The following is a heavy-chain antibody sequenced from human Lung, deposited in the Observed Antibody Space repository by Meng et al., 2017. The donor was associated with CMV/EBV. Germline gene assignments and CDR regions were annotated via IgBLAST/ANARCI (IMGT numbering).Heavy chain of an antibody. CDR2: IYHDGIT. D-gene: IGHD6-19*01. V-gene: IGHV4-38-2*02. J-gene: IGHJ5*02. CDR3: ARTSSSGLTPFDP. CDR1: GYSISSGYY. Sequence: SETLSLXCTVSGYSISSGYYWGWIRQSPEKGMEWIGSIYHDGITYYNPSLKSRVTMSMDSPNDKFFLNLNSVTAADTALYFCARTSSSGLTPFDPWGEGTLVTVSS.